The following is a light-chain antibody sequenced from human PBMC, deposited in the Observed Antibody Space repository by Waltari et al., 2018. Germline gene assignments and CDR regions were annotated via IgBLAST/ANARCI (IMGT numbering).Light chain of an antibody. J-gene: IGLJ1*01. Sequence: QSALTQPASVSGSPGQSITIPCTGTSSDVGGYDHFPLYQHHPGKAPKLMIYDVNNRPSGVSNRFSGSKSDNTASLTISGLQAEDEADYYCSSYTSSSTLDYVFGTGTKVTVL. V-gene: IGLV2-14*03. CDR2: DVN. CDR1: SSDVGGYDH. CDR3: SSYTSSSTLDYV.